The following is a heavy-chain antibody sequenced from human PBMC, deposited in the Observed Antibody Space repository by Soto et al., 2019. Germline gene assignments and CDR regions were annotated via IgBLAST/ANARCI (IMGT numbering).Heavy chain of an antibody. CDR3: ATPYYYNH. CDR1: GFMFSAYT. V-gene: IGHV3-21*01. Sequence: GSLRLSCAASGFMFSAYTMSWVRQAPGKGLEWLSSITSNSDHIDYADSVRGRFTVSRDNARKSLYLQMDSLGAEDTGVYYCATPYYYNHWGPGTLVTVSS. CDR2: ITSNSDHI. J-gene: IGHJ4*02.